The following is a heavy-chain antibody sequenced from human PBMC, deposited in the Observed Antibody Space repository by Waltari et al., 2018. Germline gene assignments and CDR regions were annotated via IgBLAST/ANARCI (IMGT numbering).Heavy chain of an antibody. CDR1: GYSISSGYY. CDR2: IYHSGST. D-gene: IGHD1-1*01. V-gene: IGHV4-38-2*01. Sequence: QVQLQESGPGLVKPSETLSLTCAVSGYSISSGYYWGWVRQPPGKGLEWIGSIYHSGSTYYNPSLKSRVTISVDTSKNQFSLKLSSVTAADTAVYYCARGTKLGTTDWFDPWGQGTLVTVSS. CDR3: ARGTKLGTTDWFDP. J-gene: IGHJ5*02.